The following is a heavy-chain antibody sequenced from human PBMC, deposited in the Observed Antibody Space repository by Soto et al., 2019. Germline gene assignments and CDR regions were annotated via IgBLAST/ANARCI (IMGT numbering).Heavy chain of an antibody. J-gene: IGHJ6*03. Sequence: GGSLRLSCAASGFTFSSYGMHWVRQAPGKGLEWVAVISYDGSNKYYADSVKGRFTISRDNSKNTLYLQMNSLRAEDTAVYYCAKDTLPAAMDYYYYMDVWGKGTTVTVSS. CDR1: GFTFSSYG. D-gene: IGHD2-2*01. CDR3: AKDTLPAAMDYYYYMDV. CDR2: ISYDGSNK. V-gene: IGHV3-30*18.